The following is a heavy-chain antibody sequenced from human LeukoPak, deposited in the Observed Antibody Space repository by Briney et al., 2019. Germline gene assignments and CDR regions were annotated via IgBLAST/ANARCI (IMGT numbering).Heavy chain of an antibody. CDR2: INPNSGGT. D-gene: IGHD3-16*01. Sequence: GASVRLSCKASGYTFTGYFMHWVRQAPGQGLEWVGWINPNSGGTNYADNVQGRVTITRDTSKSTQYMQMNSLRSDDTAGYYCARGSHGGGGYVFVFGCWGPGALVSV. J-gene: IGHJ1*01. CDR3: ARGSHGGGGYVFVFGC. V-gene: IGHV1-2*02. CDR1: GYTFTGYF.